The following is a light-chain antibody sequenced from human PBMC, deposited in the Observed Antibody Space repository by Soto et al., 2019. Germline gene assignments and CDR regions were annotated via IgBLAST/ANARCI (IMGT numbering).Light chain of an antibody. Sequence: EIAMTQSPDTLSVSPGDRATLSCRASQGVRSDLAWYQQKPGHSPRLLIYGASTRAAETPARFSGSGSETEFTLTISSLQSEDFAVYYCQQRGKWPSTFGPGTKVEMK. CDR1: QGVRSD. CDR3: QQRGKWPST. CDR2: GAS. J-gene: IGKJ2*02. V-gene: IGKV3-15*01.